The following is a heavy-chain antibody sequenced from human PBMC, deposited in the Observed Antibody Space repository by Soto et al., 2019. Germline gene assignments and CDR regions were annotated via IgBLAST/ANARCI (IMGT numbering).Heavy chain of an antibody. V-gene: IGHV4-31*03. CDR1: GGSLSSGAYY. CDR3: ARANYFESSGPFDY. D-gene: IGHD3-22*01. Sequence: SETLSLTCTVSGGSLSSGAYYWSWIRQHPGKGLEWIGYIYYSGSTYYNPSPESRVTLSVDTSRKQFSLKVSSVTAADTAMYYCARANYFESSGPFDYWGPGTLVTVSS. CDR2: IYYSGST. J-gene: IGHJ4*02.